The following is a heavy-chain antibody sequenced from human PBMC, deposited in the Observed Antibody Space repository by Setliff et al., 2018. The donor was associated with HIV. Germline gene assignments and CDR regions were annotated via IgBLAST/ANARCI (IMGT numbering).Heavy chain of an antibody. CDR2: INPDSGDT. CDR3: SGGGGGQWLYYFDY. D-gene: IGHD6-19*01. CDR1: GYTFSGYH. J-gene: IGHJ4*02. V-gene: IGHV1-2*06. Sequence: ASVKVSCKASGYTFSGYHMYWVRQAPGQGLEWMGRINPDSGDTKYTQKFEGRVTMTSDTSISTVYMELSSLRSDDTAVYYWSGGGGGQWLYYFDYWGQGTLVTVSS.